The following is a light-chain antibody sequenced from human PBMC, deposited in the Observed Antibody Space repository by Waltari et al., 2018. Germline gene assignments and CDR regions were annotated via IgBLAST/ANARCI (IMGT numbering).Light chain of an antibody. CDR1: QSVSSY. CDR3: LQPYASPHT. V-gene: IGKV1-39*01. CDR2: DAT. J-gene: IGKJ1*01. Sequence: DIVMTQSPSSLPSSVGDRVTLSCRASQSVSSYLTWYQQKPGKAPRLLIYDATNMQTGVPSRFSGSGSGTDFTLTISSLQPDDFAAYYCLQPYASPHTFGQGTKLDI.